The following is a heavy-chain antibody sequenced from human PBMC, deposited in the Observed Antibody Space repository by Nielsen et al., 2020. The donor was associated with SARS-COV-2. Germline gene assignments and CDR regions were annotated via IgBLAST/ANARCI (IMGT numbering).Heavy chain of an antibody. J-gene: IGHJ4*02. CDR3: ARVCDVVVVALCY. CDR2: ISSSSSTI. CDR1: GFTFSSYS. Sequence: GESLKISCAASGFTFSSYSMNWVRQAPGKGLEWVSYISSSSSTIYYADSVKGRFTISRDNAKNSLYLQMNSLRDEDTAAYYCARVCDVVVVALCYWDQGTLVTVSS. V-gene: IGHV3-48*02. D-gene: IGHD2-15*01.